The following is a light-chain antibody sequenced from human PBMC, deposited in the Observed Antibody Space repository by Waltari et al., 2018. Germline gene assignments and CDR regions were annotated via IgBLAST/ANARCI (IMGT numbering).Light chain of an antibody. CDR1: QSISNY. V-gene: IGKV1-39*01. CDR3: QQSYSSPYT. J-gene: IGKJ2*01. CDR2: VAS. Sequence: DIQMTQSPSSLSASVGDRITITCRASQSISNYLNWYQQKPGKAPKFLIYVASSLQSGVPSRFSGSGSGTDFTLTISSLQREDFATYFCQQSYSSPYTFGQGTKLEIK.